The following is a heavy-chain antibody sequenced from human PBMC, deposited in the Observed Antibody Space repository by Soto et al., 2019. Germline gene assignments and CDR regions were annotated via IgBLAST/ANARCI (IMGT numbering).Heavy chain of an antibody. J-gene: IGHJ1*01. V-gene: IGHV3-23*01. D-gene: IGHD6-13*01. CDR1: GFTFSSYA. CDR3: AKDASSRWNPVYFKH. Sequence: GGSLRLSCAASGFTFSSYAMSWVRQAPGKGLEWVSAISGSGGSTYYADSVMGRFTISRDNYKNTLSLQMNSLRAEDTAVYYSAKDASSRWNPVYFKHSAQGTLVTVSS. CDR2: ISGSGGST.